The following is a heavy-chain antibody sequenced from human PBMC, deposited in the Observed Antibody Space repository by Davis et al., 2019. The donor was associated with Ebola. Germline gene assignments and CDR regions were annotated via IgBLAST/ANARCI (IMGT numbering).Heavy chain of an antibody. V-gene: IGHV5-51*01. J-gene: IGHJ4*02. D-gene: IGHD1-26*01. CDR3: SQVGSEGDFDY. CDR2: INPRDSET. CDR1: GYSFTNYW. Sequence: GESLKISCKGSGYSFTNYWIGWVRQIPGKGLEWMGIINPRDSETRYSPSFQGHVTISADKSISTAYLQWSSLKASDTAMYYCSQVGSEGDFDYWGQGTLVTVSS.